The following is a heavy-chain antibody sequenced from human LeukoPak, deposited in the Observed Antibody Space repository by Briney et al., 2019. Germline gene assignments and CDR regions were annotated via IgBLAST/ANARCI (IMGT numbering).Heavy chain of an antibody. CDR1: GYSISSGYY. D-gene: IGHD2-2*01. CDR2: IYHSGST. CDR3: ARDRVVPAGPDAFDI. J-gene: IGHJ3*02. V-gene: IGHV4-38-2*02. Sequence: KPSETLSLTRAVSGYSISSGYYWAWIRQPPGKGREWIGSIYHSGSTYYNPSLKSRVTISVDTSKSQYSLKLSSVTAADTAVYYCARDRVVPAGPDAFDIWGQGTMVTVSS.